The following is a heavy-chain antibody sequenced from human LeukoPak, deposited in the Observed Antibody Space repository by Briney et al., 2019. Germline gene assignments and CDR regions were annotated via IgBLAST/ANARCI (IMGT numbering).Heavy chain of an antibody. Sequence: PSETLSLTCGVSGDSVSGYYWSWIRQPPGKGLEWIGYIYYSGSTNYNPSLKSRVTISVDTSKNQFPLKLSSVTAADTAVYYCARDPSGYFNYWGQGTLATVSS. J-gene: IGHJ4*02. D-gene: IGHD3-22*01. CDR2: IYYSGST. CDR1: GDSVSGYY. CDR3: ARDPSGYFNY. V-gene: IGHV4-59*02.